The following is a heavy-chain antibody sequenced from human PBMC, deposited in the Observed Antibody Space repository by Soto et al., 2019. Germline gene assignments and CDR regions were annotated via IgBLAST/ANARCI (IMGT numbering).Heavy chain of an antibody. CDR1: GYTFTSYD. Sequence: ASVKVSCKASGYTFTSYDINWVRQATGQGLEWMGWMNPNSGNTGYAHKFQGRVTMTRNTSISTAYMELSSLRSEDTAVYYCARVKVVATLWGGYYYYYGMDVWGQGTTVTVSS. J-gene: IGHJ6*02. CDR3: ARVKVVATLWGGYYYYYGMDV. D-gene: IGHD5-12*01. CDR2: MNPNSGNT. V-gene: IGHV1-8*01.